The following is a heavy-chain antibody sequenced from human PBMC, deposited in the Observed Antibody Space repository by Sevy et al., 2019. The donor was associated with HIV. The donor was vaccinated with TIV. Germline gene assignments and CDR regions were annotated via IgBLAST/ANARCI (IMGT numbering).Heavy chain of an antibody. CDR2: IWYDGSNK. CDR1: GFTFSSYG. CDR3: ARDDSIAGPMITCLDY. D-gene: IGHD3-16*01. J-gene: IGHJ4*02. V-gene: IGHV3-33*01. Sequence: GGSLRLSCAASGFTFSSYGMHWVRQAPGKGLEWVAVIWYDGSNKYYADSVKGRFTISRGNSKNTLYLQMNSLRAEDTAVYYCARDDSIAGPMITCLDYWGQGTLVTVSS.